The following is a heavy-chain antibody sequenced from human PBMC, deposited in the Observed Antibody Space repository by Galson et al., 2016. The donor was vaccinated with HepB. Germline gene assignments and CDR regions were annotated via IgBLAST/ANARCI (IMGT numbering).Heavy chain of an antibody. CDR2: ISYHGKIQ. V-gene: IGHV3-30*04. CDR3: ARDPIVGPPDYYDY. CDR1: GFSFSRYP. Sequence: SLRLSCAASGFSFSRYPLHWVRQAPGKGPEWVAVISYHGKIQYYGDSVKGRFTISRDDSENTLYLQKNSLKVEDTAVYYCARDPIVGPPDYYDYWGQGTLVTGSS. D-gene: IGHD1-26*01. J-gene: IGHJ4*02.